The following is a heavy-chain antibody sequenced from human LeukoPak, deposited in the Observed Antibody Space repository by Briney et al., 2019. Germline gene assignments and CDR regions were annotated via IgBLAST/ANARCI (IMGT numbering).Heavy chain of an antibody. J-gene: IGHJ4*02. Sequence: GGSLRLSCAASGFTFSSYAMHWVRQAPGKGLEWVAVISYDGSNKYYADSVKGRFTISRDNSKNTLYLQMNSLRAEDTAVYYCARADYGDYVGGFDYWGQGTLVTVSS. V-gene: IGHV3-30-3*01. CDR3: ARADYGDYVGGFDY. CDR1: GFTFSSYA. CDR2: ISYDGSNK. D-gene: IGHD4-17*01.